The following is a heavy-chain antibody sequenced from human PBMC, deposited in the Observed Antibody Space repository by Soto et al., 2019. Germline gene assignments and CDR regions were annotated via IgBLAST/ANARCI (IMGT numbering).Heavy chain of an antibody. J-gene: IGHJ4*02. Sequence: GGSLRLSCAASGFSFSDYWMTWVRQAPGKALEWVANIKQDGSEKFYEASVKGRFTISRDNAKNSLYLQLNGLRPDDTAVYYCAKDGGSDSYYFDFWGQGTLVTVSS. V-gene: IGHV3-7*03. D-gene: IGHD2-21*02. CDR3: AKDGGSDSYYFDF. CDR2: IKQDGSEK. CDR1: GFSFSDYW.